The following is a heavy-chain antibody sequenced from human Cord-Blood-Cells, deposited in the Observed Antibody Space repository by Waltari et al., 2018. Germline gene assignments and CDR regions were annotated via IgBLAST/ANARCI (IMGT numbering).Heavy chain of an antibody. CDR3: ARPYCSGGSCYNWFDP. Sequence: VQLVQSGAEVKKPGESLKISCKGSGYSFTSYWIGWVRQMPGKGLEWMGIIYPGDSDTRYSPSFQGQVTISADKSISTAYLQWSSLKASDTAMYYCARPYCSGGSCYNWFDPWGQGTLVTVSS. CDR1: GYSFTSYW. CDR2: IYPGDSDT. V-gene: IGHV5-51*01. J-gene: IGHJ5*02. D-gene: IGHD2-15*01.